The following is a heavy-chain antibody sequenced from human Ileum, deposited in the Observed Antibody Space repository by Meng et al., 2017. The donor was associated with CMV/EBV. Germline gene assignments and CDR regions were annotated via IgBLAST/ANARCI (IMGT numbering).Heavy chain of an antibody. CDR2: ISYNGNSQ. J-gene: IGHJ4*01. D-gene: IGHD6-19*01. CDR3: ARGRTGSIGWSEEVDC. Sequence: STFNCSEHGMCWVRQAPGRGREWVATISYNGNSQYYADSVSGRFTISRDNSKNTLYLQLDSLSVEDTAVYYCARGRTGSIGWSEEVDCWGHGTLVTVSS. CDR1: TFNCSEHG. V-gene: IGHV3-30*19.